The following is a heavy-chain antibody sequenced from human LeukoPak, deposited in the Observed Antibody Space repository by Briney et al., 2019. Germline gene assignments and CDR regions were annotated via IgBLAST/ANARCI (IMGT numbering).Heavy chain of an antibody. D-gene: IGHD6-13*01. Sequence: PGGSLRLSCAASGFTVSSNYMSWVRQAPGKGLEWVSVIYSGGSTYYADSVKGRFTISRDNSKNTLYLQMNSLRAEDTAVYYCVRNVGSSSNGDWFDPWGQGTLVTVSS. CDR2: IYSGGST. CDR3: VRNVGSSSNGDWFDP. J-gene: IGHJ5*02. V-gene: IGHV3-53*01. CDR1: GFTVSSNY.